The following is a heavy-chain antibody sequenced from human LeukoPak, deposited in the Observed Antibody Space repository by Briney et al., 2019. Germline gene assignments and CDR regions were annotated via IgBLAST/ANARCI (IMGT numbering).Heavy chain of an antibody. CDR2: IYYSGST. Sequence: PSETLSLTCTVSGGSISSYYWSWIRQPPGKGLGWIGYIYYSGSTNYNPSLKSRVTISVDTSKNQFSLKLSSVTAADTAVYYCARTTEGYAGGPGYSYYYYMDVWGKGTTVTISS. D-gene: IGHD5-12*01. CDR3: ARTTEGYAGGPGYSYYYYMDV. V-gene: IGHV4-59*01. J-gene: IGHJ6*03. CDR1: GGSISSYY.